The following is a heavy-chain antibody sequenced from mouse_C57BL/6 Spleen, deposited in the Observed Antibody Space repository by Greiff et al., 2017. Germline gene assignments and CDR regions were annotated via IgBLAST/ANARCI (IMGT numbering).Heavy chain of an antibody. V-gene: IGHV1-4*01. CDR2: INPSSGYT. Sequence: QVQLQQSGAELARPGASVKLSCKASGYTFTSYTMHWVKQRPGQGLEWIGYINPSSGYTKYNQKFKDKATLTADKSSSTAYMQLRSLTSEDSAVYYCARGVYYDYDEDWYFDVWGTGTTVTVSS. CDR1: GYTFTSYT. J-gene: IGHJ1*03. CDR3: ARGVYYDYDEDWYFDV. D-gene: IGHD2-4*01.